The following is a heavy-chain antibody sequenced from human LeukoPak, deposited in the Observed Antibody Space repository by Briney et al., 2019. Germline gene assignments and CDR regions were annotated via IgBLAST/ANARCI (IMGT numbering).Heavy chain of an antibody. Sequence: PGDSLRLSCAASGFTFSSYWMSWVRQAPGKGLEWVSAISGSGGSTYYADSVKGRFTISRDNSKNTLYLQMNSLRAVDTAVYYCATFEYSSSSFDYWGQGTLVTVSS. J-gene: IGHJ4*02. CDR2: ISGSGGST. V-gene: IGHV3-23*01. D-gene: IGHD6-6*01. CDR1: GFTFSSYW. CDR3: ATFEYSSSSFDY.